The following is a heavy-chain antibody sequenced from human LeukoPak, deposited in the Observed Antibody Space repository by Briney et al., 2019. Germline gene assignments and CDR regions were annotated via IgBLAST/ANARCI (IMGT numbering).Heavy chain of an antibody. CDR3: AKDIMDSGSYYDY. CDR1: GFTFDDYA. CDR2: ISWNSGSI. Sequence: GRSLRLSCAASGFTFDDYAMLWVRQAPGKGLEWVSGISWNSGSIGYADSVKGRFTISRDNAKNSLYLQMNSLRAEDTALYYCAKDIMDSGSYYDYWGQGTLVTVSS. V-gene: IGHV3-9*01. D-gene: IGHD1-26*01. J-gene: IGHJ4*02.